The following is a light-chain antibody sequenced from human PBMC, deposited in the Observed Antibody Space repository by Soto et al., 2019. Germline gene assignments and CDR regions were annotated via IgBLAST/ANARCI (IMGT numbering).Light chain of an antibody. CDR1: SSDVGGYNY. CDR2: DVS. Sequence: QSALTQPRSVSGSPGQSVTISCTGTSSDVGGYNYVSWYQQHPGKAPKLMIYDVSKRPSGVPDRFSGSKSGTSAYLAITGLQAEDEADYDCQSYDSSLSGSQVVRTGTNVTAL. V-gene: IGLV2-11*01. CDR3: QSYDSSLSGSQV. J-gene: IGLJ1*01.